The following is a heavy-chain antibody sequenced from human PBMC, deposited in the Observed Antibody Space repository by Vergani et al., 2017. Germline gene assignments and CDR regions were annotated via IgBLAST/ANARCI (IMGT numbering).Heavy chain of an antibody. J-gene: IGHJ2*01. CDR1: GYTFTGYY. Sequence: QVQLVQSGAEVKKPGASVKVSCKASGYTFTGYYMHWVRQAPGQGLEWMGWSNPNSGGTNYAQKIQGWVTMTRDTSISTAYMELSRLRSDDTAVYYCARDLGLGYFDLWGRGTLVTVSS. CDR2: SNPNSGGT. D-gene: IGHD6-19*01. CDR3: ARDLGLGYFDL. V-gene: IGHV1-2*04.